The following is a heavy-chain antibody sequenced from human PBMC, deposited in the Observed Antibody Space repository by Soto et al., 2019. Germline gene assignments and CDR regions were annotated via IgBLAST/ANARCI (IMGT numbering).Heavy chain of an antibody. Sequence: QVQLQESGPGLVKPSQTLSLTCAVSGGSISRSVYYCNWIRQHPGKGLEWIGYIHNSGTTYYNPSLEVRLAFSVDTSKNQFSLKLSSVTTADTAVYYCARDPIVRGVVGWYFDLWGRGTLVTVSS. CDR2: IHNSGTT. J-gene: IGHJ2*01. CDR3: ARDPIVRGVVGWYFDL. D-gene: IGHD3-10*01. V-gene: IGHV4-31*11. CDR1: GGSISRSVYY.